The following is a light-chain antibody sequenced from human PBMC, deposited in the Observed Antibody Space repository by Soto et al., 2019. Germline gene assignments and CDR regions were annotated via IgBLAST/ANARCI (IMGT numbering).Light chain of an antibody. Sequence: QSALTQPPSVSGAPGQRVTISCTGSSSNIGAGSDVHWYQQLPGTAPKLLIYGNSNRPSGVPDRFSGSKSGTSASLAITGLQAEDEADYYCQSYDSSLSGVVFGGGTKLTAL. CDR3: QSYDSSLSGVV. J-gene: IGLJ2*01. CDR2: GNS. V-gene: IGLV1-40*01. CDR1: SSNIGAGSD.